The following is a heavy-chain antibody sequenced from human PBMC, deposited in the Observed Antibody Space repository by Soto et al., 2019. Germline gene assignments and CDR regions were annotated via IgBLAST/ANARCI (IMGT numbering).Heavy chain of an antibody. CDR2: IYHRGEA. J-gene: IGHJ4*02. D-gene: IGHD2-21*02. CDR1: GDSINKFY. V-gene: IGHV4-59*07. Sequence: RLQESGPGLVKPSDTVSLTCSVSGDSINKFYWGWIRQAPGKGLEWIAYIYHRGEAFYNPSLKSRVTISVDKSKEQFSLNVTSVTAADTAVYFCTRISTAFDSWGQGNLVTVSS. CDR3: TRISTAFDS.